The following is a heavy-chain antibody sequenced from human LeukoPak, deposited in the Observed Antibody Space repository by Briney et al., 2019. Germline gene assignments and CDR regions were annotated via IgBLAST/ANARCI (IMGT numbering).Heavy chain of an antibody. J-gene: IGHJ4*02. V-gene: IGHV1-18*01. Sequence: ASVKGSCKASGYTFTNYGISWVRQAPGQGFEWMGWISTYNGNTDYAQNFQGRVTMTTDTSTSTAYMELRSLRSDDTAVYYCARGRTYYDILTGYYDYWGQGTLVTVSS. CDR3: ARGRTYYDILTGYYDY. D-gene: IGHD3-9*01. CDR1: GYTFTNYG. CDR2: ISTYNGNT.